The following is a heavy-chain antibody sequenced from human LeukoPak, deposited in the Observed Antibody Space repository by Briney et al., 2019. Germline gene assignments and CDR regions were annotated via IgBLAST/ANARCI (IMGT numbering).Heavy chain of an antibody. J-gene: IGHJ4*02. CDR3: ASLNYDFWSGYLYFDY. CDR2: IKQDGSEK. CDR1: GFTFSSYW. D-gene: IGHD3-3*01. V-gene: IGHV3-7*01. Sequence: GGSLRLSCAASGFTFSSYWMSWVRQAPGKGLEWVANIKQDGSEKYYVDSVKGRFTISRDNAKNSLYLQMNSLRAEDTAAYYCASLNYDFWSGYLYFDYWGQGTLVTVSS.